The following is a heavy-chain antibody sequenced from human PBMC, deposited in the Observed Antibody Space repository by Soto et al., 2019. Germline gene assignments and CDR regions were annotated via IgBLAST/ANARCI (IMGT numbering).Heavy chain of an antibody. J-gene: IGHJ4*02. Sequence: GGSLRLSCAASGFTFRDYAMSWVRQAAGRGLEWVATISANGGGTYYADSVKGRFTISRDNSEDTLNLQMRSLSTEDTAVYYCAKDEDVYTDHRFDFWGQGTLVTVSS. D-gene: IGHD4-4*01. CDR2: ISANGGGT. CDR1: GFTFRDYA. V-gene: IGHV3-23*01. CDR3: AKDEDVYTDHRFDF.